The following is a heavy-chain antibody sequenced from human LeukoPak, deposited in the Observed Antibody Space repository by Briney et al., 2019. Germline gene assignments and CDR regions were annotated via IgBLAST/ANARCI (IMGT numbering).Heavy chain of an antibody. J-gene: IGHJ4*02. CDR3: ARGGRYCRSTSSWDF. D-gene: IGHD2-2*01. Sequence: SVRVSCKASGGTFNNHDINWVRQAPGQGLEWMGGIIPVFGTPNYAQRFQGRVRITADESTTTAYMELSSLRSDDTALYYCARGGRYCRSTSSWDFWGQGTLVTVSS. CDR1: GGTFNNHD. CDR2: IIPVFGTP. V-gene: IGHV1-69*01.